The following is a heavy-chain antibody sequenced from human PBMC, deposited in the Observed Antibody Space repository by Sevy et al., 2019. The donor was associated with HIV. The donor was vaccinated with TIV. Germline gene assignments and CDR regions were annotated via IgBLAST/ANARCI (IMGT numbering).Heavy chain of an antibody. V-gene: IGHV3-7*01. Sequence: GGSLRLSCAASGFDFNHHWMSWVRQAPQKGLEWVANIKQDGSETYYVDSLEGRFTISRDNAKNSLSLQINDLRAEDTAVYYCARLPTGLQSFNYFLSTYFDSWGQGTLVTVSS. CDR3: ARLPTGLQSFNYFLSTYFDS. CDR2: IKQDGSET. CDR1: GFDFNHHW. J-gene: IGHJ4*02. D-gene: IGHD4-4*01.